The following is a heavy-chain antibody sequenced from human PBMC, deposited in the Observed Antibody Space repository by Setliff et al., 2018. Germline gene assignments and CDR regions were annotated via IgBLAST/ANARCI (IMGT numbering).Heavy chain of an antibody. Sequence: ASVKVSCKASGYTFTSYDINWVRQATGQGLEWMGWMNPNSGNTGSAQKFQGRVTMTRNTSISTAYMELSSLRSEDTAVYYCAKNGFGVVALGVNNWFDPWGQGTLVTVSS. J-gene: IGHJ5*02. V-gene: IGHV1-8*02. D-gene: IGHD3-10*01. CDR3: AKNGFGVVALGVNNWFDP. CDR1: GYTFTSYD. CDR2: MNPNSGNT.